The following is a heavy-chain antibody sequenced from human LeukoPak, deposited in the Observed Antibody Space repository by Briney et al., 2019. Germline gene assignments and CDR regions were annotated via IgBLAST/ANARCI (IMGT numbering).Heavy chain of an antibody. J-gene: IGHJ3*02. V-gene: IGHV1-2*02. D-gene: IGHD2-21*02. CDR1: GYTFTGYY. Sequence: SSVKVSCKASGYTFTGYYMHWVRQAPGQGLDWMEWNNPNRCGTNYAQKFHGRITMTRDTTISTAYMELGRMGSDGTAVDYCARVMLACCGGHCYGAFDIWGQGTMVTVSS. CDR3: ARVMLACCGGHCYGAFDI. CDR2: NNPNRCGT.